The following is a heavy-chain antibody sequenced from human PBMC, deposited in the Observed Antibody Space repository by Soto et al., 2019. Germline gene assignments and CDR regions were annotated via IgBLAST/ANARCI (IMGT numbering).Heavy chain of an antibody. CDR2: IIPIFNSA. V-gene: IGHV1-69*01. CDR3: AREVTVASYSFDF. Sequence: QVQLVQSGAEVKRPGSSVKVSCKASGGTFNNYALSWVRQAPGQGLEWVGGIIPIFNSANYAQKFQGRVTITADDSTSTAYIDLSSLRPADTAVYYCAREVTVASYSFDFWGQGTLVTVSS. J-gene: IGHJ4*02. CDR1: GGTFNNYA. D-gene: IGHD5-12*01.